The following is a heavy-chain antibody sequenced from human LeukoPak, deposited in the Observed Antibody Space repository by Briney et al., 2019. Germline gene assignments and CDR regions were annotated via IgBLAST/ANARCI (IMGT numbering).Heavy chain of an antibody. CDR1: GFTFSVYF. Sequence: AGGSLRLSCVASGFTFSVYFMSWIRPAPGKGLEWLSFINSEGNNIYYADSVKGRFTISRDNARNTLYLEMNSLRMEDTAKYYCASSRVFDHWGQGTLVTVSS. V-gene: IGHV3-11*04. CDR2: INSEGNNI. CDR3: ASSRVFDH. J-gene: IGHJ4*02.